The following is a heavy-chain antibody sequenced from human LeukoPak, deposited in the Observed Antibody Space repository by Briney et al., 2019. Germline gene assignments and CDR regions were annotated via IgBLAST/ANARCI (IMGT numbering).Heavy chain of an antibody. J-gene: IGHJ4*02. D-gene: IGHD2-15*01. CDR2: IYPTDSDT. CDR1: GYTFTSSW. Sequence: GESLKISCQVSGYTFTSSWIGWLRQMPGKGLEWMGIIYPTDSDTRYKPSFEGQVTISADKSISTAYLQWSSLKASDTAMYYCARRYCSGGTCYFDYWGQGTLVTVSS. CDR3: ARRYCSGGTCYFDY. V-gene: IGHV5-51*01.